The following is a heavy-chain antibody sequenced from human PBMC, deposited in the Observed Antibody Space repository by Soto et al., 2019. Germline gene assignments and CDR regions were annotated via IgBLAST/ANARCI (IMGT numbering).Heavy chain of an antibody. CDR2: ISGSSGTT. D-gene: IGHD5-18*01. CDR3: VKDEIQAADRPKDMDV. CDR1: GFTFSTCA. Sequence: PGGSLRLSCAASGFTFSTCAMGWVRQAPGKGLEWVSVISGSSGTTYYADSVKGRFTISKDNAKNTLYLQMSSLRAGDTAVYYCVKDEIQAADRPKDMDVWGQGTTVTVSS. J-gene: IGHJ6*02. V-gene: IGHV3-23*01.